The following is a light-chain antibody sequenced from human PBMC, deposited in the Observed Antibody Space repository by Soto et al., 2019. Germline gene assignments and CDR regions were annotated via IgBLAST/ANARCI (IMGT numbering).Light chain of an antibody. J-gene: IGKJ1*01. CDR2: WAS. CDR1: QIVLYSSNNKNY. V-gene: IGKV4-1*01. Sequence: DIVMTQSPDSLAVSLVDMATINCKSSQIVLYSSNNKNYLAWYQQKPGQPPKLLIYWASTRESGVPDRFSGSGSGTDSTLTISSLQAEDVAVYYCQQYYSTPGTFGQGTKVDIK. CDR3: QQYYSTPGT.